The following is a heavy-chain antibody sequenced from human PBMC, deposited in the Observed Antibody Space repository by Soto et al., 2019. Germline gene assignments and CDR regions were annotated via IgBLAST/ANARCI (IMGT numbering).Heavy chain of an antibody. D-gene: IGHD6-19*01. CDR3: ARVVQYSSGWYEKGWFDP. Sequence: SETLSLTCTVSGGSISSYYWSWIRQPPGKGLEWIGYIYYSGSTNYNPSLKSRVTISVDTSKNQFSLKLSSVTAADTAVYYCARVVQYSSGWYEKGWFDPWGQGTLVTV. V-gene: IGHV4-59*01. CDR1: GGSISSYY. J-gene: IGHJ5*02. CDR2: IYYSGST.